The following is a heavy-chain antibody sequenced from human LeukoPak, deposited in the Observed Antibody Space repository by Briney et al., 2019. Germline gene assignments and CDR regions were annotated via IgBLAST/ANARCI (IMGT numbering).Heavy chain of an antibody. CDR2: INHSGST. CDR3: ARGSSGWYAYYYYYGMDV. Sequence: SETLSLTCAVYGGSFSGYYWSWIRQPPGKGLEWIGEINHSGSTNYNPSLKSRVTISVDTSKNQFSLKLSSVTAADTAVYYCARGSSGWYAYYYYYGMDVWGQGTTVTVSS. J-gene: IGHJ6*02. CDR1: GGSFSGYY. D-gene: IGHD6-19*01. V-gene: IGHV4-34*01.